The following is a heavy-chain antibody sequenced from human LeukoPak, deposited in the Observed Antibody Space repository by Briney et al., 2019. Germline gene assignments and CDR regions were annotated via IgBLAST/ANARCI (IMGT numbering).Heavy chain of an antibody. CDR1: GFTFSSYW. J-gene: IGHJ3*02. CDR2: IKEDGSEK. V-gene: IGHV3-7*01. Sequence: PGGSLRLSCAASGFTFSSYWMSWVRQAPGKGLEWVANIKEDGSEKYYVDSVKGRFTISRDNAKNSVYLQMRSLRAEDTAVYYCARDLRGYSYGNDAFDIWGQGTMVTVSS. D-gene: IGHD5-18*01. CDR3: ARDLRGYSYGNDAFDI.